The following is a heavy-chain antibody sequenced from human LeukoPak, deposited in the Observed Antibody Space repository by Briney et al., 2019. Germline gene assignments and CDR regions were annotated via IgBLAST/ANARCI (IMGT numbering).Heavy chain of an antibody. CDR2: INHSGST. CDR3: AIQPAEEYGGSSTWFDP. CDR1: GGSFSGYY. D-gene: IGHD6-6*01. J-gene: IGHJ5*02. Sequence: SETLSLTCAVYGGSFSGYYWSWIRQPPGKGLEWIGEINHSGSTNYNPSLKSRVTISVDTSKNQFSLKLSSVTAADTAVYYCAIQPAEEYGGSSTWFDPWGQGTLVTVSS. V-gene: IGHV4-34*01.